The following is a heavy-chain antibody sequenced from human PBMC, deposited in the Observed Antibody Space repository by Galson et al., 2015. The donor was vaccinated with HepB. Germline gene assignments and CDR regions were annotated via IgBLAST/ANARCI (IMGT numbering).Heavy chain of an antibody. D-gene: IGHD3-10*01. V-gene: IGHV3-23*01. CDR2: ISGSGGST. J-gene: IGHJ5*02. CDR3: ATRGSGIWFGELFPTPTWFHP. Sequence: SLSLSCAASGFTFSSNAMRWGRQAPGTGLERVSAISGSGGSTYYADAVKGLFTVSRDNSKNTLYRQMNSLRAEDTAVYYCATRGSGIWFGELFPTPTWFHPWGQGTLGTVSS. CDR1: GFTFSSNA.